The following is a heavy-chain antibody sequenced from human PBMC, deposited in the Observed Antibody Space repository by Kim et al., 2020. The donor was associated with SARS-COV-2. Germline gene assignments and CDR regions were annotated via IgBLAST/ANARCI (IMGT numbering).Heavy chain of an antibody. CDR1: GFTVSSNY. V-gene: IGHV3-66*01. J-gene: IGHJ6*02. D-gene: IGHD6-13*01. Sequence: GGSLRLSCAASGFTVSSNYMSWVRQAPGKGLEWVSVIYSGGSTYYADSVKGRFTISRDNSKNTLYLQMNSLRAEDTAVYYCARDSGDRRPIAAAQYYYYYGMDVWGQGTTVTVSS. CDR2: IYSGGST. CDR3: ARDSGDRRPIAAAQYYYYYGMDV.